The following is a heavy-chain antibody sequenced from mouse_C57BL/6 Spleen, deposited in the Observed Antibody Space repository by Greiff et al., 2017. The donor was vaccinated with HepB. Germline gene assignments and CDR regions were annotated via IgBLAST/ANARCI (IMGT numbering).Heavy chain of an antibody. J-gene: IGHJ2*01. V-gene: IGHV1-50*01. CDR3: ARWGITTVERDY. D-gene: IGHD1-1*01. CDR1: GYTLTSYW. CDR2: IDPSDSYT. Sequence: QVQLQQPWAELVKPGASVKLSCKASGYTLTSYWMQWVKQRPGQGLEWIGEIDPSDSYTNYNQKFKGKATLTVDTSSSTAYMQLSSLTSEDSAVYYCARWGITTVERDYWGQGTTLTVSS.